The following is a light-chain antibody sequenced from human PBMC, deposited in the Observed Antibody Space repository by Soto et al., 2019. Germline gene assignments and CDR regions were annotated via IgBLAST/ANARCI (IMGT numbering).Light chain of an antibody. Sequence: EIVLTQSPGTLSLSPGDRATLSCRASQYVTGSYLAWYQQKPGQASRVLIYLASSRATGIPDRFSGSGSGTDFTLTISRLEPEDFAVYYCQQYGSSPITFGGGTKVEIK. J-gene: IGKJ4*01. CDR2: LAS. V-gene: IGKV3-20*01. CDR3: QQYGSSPIT. CDR1: QYVTGSY.